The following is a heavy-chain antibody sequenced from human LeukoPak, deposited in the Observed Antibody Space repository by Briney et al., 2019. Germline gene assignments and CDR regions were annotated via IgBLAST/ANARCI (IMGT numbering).Heavy chain of an antibody. CDR1: GDSIISSSYY. CDR3: ASYSSSSGVIDY. D-gene: IGHD6-6*01. CDR2: IYYTGST. V-gene: IGHV4-39*07. Sequence: PSETLSLTRTVSGDSIISSSYYWGWIRQPSGNGLEWIGSIYYTGSTFYTPSLKSRVTISIDTSKNPFSLRLSSVTAADTAVYYCASYSSSSGVIDYWGQGTLVTVSS. J-gene: IGHJ4*02.